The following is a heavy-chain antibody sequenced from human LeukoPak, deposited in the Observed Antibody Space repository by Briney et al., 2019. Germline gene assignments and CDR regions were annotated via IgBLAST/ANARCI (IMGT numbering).Heavy chain of an antibody. D-gene: IGHD3-3*01. CDR3: AKDTNHYDFWSGYYN. J-gene: IGHJ4*02. Sequence: GGSLRLPCAASGFTFDDYAMHWVRQAPGKGLEWVSGISWNSGSIGYADSVKGRFTISRDNAKNSLYLQMNSLRAEDTALYYCAKDTNHYDFWSGYYNWGQGTLVTVSS. V-gene: IGHV3-9*01. CDR2: ISWNSGSI. CDR1: GFTFDDYA.